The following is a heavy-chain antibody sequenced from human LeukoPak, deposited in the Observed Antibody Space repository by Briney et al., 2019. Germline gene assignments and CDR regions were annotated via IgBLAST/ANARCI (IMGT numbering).Heavy chain of an antibody. V-gene: IGHV3-33*01. D-gene: IGHD3-10*01. J-gene: IGHJ4*02. CDR3: ARGTVTMVDY. Sequence: GGSLRLSCAASEFTFSSYGMHWVRQAPGKGLEWVAVIWYDGSDKYYADSVKGRFTISRDNSKNTLYLQMNSLRAGDTAVYYCARGTVTMVDYWGQGTLVTVSS. CDR1: EFTFSSYG. CDR2: IWYDGSDK.